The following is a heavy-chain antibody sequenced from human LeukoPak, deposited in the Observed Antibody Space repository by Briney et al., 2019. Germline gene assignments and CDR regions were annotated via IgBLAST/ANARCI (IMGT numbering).Heavy chain of an antibody. CDR1: GGSISSHY. CDR2: IFYSGST. D-gene: IGHD6-13*01. J-gene: IGHJ3*02. V-gene: IGHV4-59*08. CDR3: ARHKSIAATGDDAFDI. Sequence: PSETLSLTCTVSGGSISSHYWSWIRQPPGKGLEGIGYIFYSGSTNYNPSLKSRVTISVDTSKNQFSLKLSSVTAADTAVYFCARHKSIAATGDDAFDIWGQGTMVTVSS.